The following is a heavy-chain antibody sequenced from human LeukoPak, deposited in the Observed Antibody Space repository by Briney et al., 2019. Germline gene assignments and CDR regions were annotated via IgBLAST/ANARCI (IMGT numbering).Heavy chain of an antibody. Sequence: ASVKVSCKASGYTFSGNFIHWVRQAPGQGLEWMGWINPNSGGTNYAQKFQDRVSMTRDTSISTAYMQLSRLRSDDTAVYYCARSPHILTGENFDFWGQGTLLTVSS. CDR1: GYTFSGNF. CDR2: INPNSGGT. J-gene: IGHJ4*02. V-gene: IGHV1-2*02. D-gene: IGHD3-9*01. CDR3: ARSPHILTGENFDF.